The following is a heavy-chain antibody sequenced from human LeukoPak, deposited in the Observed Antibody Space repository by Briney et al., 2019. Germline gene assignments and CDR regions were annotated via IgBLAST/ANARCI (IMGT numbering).Heavy chain of an antibody. V-gene: IGHV4-39*01. CDR2: IYYSGST. Sequence: PSETLSLTCTVSGGSISSSSYYWGWIRQPPGKGLEWIGSIYYSGSTYYNPPLKSRVTISVDTSKNQFSMKLSSVTAADTAVYYCARTRYSSSWYPGQFYFDYWGQGTLVTVSS. J-gene: IGHJ4*02. CDR3: ARTRYSSSWYPGQFYFDY. CDR1: GGSISSSSYY. D-gene: IGHD6-13*01.